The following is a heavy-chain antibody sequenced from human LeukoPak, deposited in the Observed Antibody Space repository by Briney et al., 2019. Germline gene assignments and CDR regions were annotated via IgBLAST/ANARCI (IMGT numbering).Heavy chain of an antibody. V-gene: IGHV4-4*07. Sequence: SETLSLTCTVSGDSISDYYWSWIRQPAGKGLEWIGRIHSSVGTNYNPSLKSRVSMSVDTSKNQFSLRLTSVTAADTAVYYCARDRVEWFGDSLSDDGHDVFDIWGQGTMVTVSS. D-gene: IGHD3-10*01. CDR1: GDSISDYY. J-gene: IGHJ3*02. CDR2: IHSSVGT. CDR3: ARDRVEWFGDSLSDDGHDVFDI.